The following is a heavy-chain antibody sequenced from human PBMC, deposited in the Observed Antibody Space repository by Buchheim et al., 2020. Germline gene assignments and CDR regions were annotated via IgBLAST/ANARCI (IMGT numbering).Heavy chain of an antibody. CDR2: MNPNSGNT. CDR1: GYTFTSYD. V-gene: IGHV1-8*01. D-gene: IGHD3-9*01. Sequence: QVQLVQSGAEVKKPGASVKVSCRASGYTFTSYDINWVRQATGQGLEWMGWMNPNSGNTGYAQKFQGRVTMTRNTSISTAYMELSSLRSEDTAVYYCARGGEVGYDILTGYPYYGMDVWGQGTT. J-gene: IGHJ6*02. CDR3: ARGGEVGYDILTGYPYYGMDV.